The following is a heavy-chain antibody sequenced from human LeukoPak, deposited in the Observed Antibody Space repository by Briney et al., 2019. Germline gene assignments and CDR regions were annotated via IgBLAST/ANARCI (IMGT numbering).Heavy chain of an antibody. CDR3: ARRGSSSGKNNWCDP. V-gene: IGHV4-59*01. CDR1: RCSISRYF. J-gene: IGHJ5*02. Sequence: PSETLSLTCTVSRCSISRYFWRGIRQPPGKGLEWMGYSYYSGSTNYNPSLKSRVTISVDTSKNPFSLKLSSVTAADTAVYYCARRGSSSGKNNWCDPWGQGTLVTVSS. CDR2: SYYSGST. D-gene: IGHD3-10*01.